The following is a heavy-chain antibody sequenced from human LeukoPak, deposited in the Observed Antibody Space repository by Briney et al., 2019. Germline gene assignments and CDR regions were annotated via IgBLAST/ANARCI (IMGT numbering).Heavy chain of an antibody. CDR1: GFIFSSNW. CDR2: IKQGGTEK. J-gene: IGHJ4*02. Sequence: PGGSLRLSCVASGFIFSSNWMSWVRQAPGKGLEWVASIKQGGTEKYYVDSVKGRFTISRDNAKNSLYLQMNSLRGEDTAVYYCAREFFWGQGTLVTVSS. CDR3: AREFF. V-gene: IGHV3-7*01.